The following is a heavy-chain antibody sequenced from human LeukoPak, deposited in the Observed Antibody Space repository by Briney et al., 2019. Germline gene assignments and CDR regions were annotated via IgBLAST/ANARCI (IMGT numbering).Heavy chain of an antibody. CDR2: IYVGGNT. CDR3: TRGRGYSWNDADGGY. CDR1: GFTVTSNY. D-gene: IGHD1-1*01. Sequence: GGSLRLSCVVSGFTVTSNYMTWVRQAPGKGLEWLSVIYVGGNTFYADSVKGRFTISRDNSKNTLYLQMNSLRGDDTAVYYCTRGRGYSWNDADGGYWGQGTLVTVSS. V-gene: IGHV3-66*01. J-gene: IGHJ4*02.